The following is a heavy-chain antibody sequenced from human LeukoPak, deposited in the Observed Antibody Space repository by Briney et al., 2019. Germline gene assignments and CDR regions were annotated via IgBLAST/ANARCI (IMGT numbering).Heavy chain of an antibody. Sequence: GGSLRLSCAASGFTFSSYTMNWVRQAPGKGLEWVSSIGTSNNYIKYAASVKGRFTLSRDIAKNSLYLQMNGLRAEDTAVYYCARDLYGDYSFDYWGQGTLVTVST. CDR3: ARDLYGDYSFDY. V-gene: IGHV3-21*01. CDR1: GFTFSSYT. CDR2: IGTSNNYI. D-gene: IGHD4-17*01. J-gene: IGHJ4*02.